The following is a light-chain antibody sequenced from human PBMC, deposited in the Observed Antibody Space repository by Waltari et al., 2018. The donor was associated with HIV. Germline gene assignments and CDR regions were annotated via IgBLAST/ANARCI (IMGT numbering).Light chain of an antibody. J-gene: IGLJ2*01. CDR3: ASNRLDYTLI. V-gene: IGLV2-14*03. Sequence: QSALTQPASASGFLGQSINISCTGISTDSRSYQYVSWYQQHPGKIPRLIIFDINNRPSGVSDHFSGSSSGNSPSLTFSGLQSGDEAHYYCASNRLDYTLIFGGGTKLTVL. CDR2: DIN. CDR1: STDSRSYQY.